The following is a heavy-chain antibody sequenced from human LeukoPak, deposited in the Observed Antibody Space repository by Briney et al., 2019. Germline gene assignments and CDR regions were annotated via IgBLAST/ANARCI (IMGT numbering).Heavy chain of an antibody. CDR3: ARGIYWGAAGPYFDY. CDR2: INTDDSST. V-gene: IGHV3-74*01. Sequence: GGSLRLSCAASGFTFSSYWMHWVRQAPGKGLVWVSRINTDDSSTIYADSVKGRFTISRDNAKNTLYLQMNSLRAEDTAVYYCARGIYWGAAGPYFDYWGQGTLVTVSS. D-gene: IGHD6-13*01. J-gene: IGHJ4*02. CDR1: GFTFSSYW.